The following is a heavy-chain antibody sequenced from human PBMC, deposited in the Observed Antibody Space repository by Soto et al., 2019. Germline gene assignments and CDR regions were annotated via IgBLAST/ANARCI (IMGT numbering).Heavy chain of an antibody. V-gene: IGHV4-4*07. CDR3: ARGMTPPGASAWYYPDS. CDR2: ISISGSS. J-gene: IGHJ4*02. D-gene: IGHD2-8*02. CDR1: GDSISTYY. Sequence: PSETLSLTCTVSGDSISTYYWSWMRQPAGKGLEWIGRISISGSSNYNPSLQSRVTLSVDVSKNQFSLRLTSVTAADTALYYCARGMTPPGASAWYYPDSWGQGTLVTVSS.